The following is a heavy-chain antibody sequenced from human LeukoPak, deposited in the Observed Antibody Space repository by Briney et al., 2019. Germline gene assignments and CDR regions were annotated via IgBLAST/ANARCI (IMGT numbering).Heavy chain of an antibody. V-gene: IGHV3-48*01. D-gene: IGHD6-13*01. J-gene: IGHJ4*02. CDR3: ARDITPYSSSWSDY. CDR1: GFTFSSYS. CDR2: ISSSSSTI. Sequence: GGSLRLSCAASGFTFSSYSMNWVRQAPGKGLEWVSSISSSSSTIYYADSVKGRFTISRDNAKNSLYLQMNSLRAEDTAVYYCARDITPYSSSWSDYWGQGTLVTVSS.